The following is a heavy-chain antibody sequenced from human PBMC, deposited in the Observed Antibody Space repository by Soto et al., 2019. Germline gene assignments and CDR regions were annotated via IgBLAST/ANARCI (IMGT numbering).Heavy chain of an antibody. V-gene: IGHV4-31*03. CDR1: GGSISRGGYY. J-gene: IGHJ6*02. D-gene: IGHD2-2*01. CDR2: IYYSGST. CDR3: ARDRDIVVVPAAYGMDV. Sequence: PSETLSLTCTVSGGSISRGGYYWSWIRQHPGKGRAWIGYIYYSGSTYYNPSLKSRVTISVDTSKNQFSLKLSSVTAADTAVYYCARDRDIVVVPAAYGMDVWGQGTTVTVSS.